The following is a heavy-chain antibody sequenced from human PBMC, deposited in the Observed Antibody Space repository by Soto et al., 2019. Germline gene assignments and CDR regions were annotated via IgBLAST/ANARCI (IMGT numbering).Heavy chain of an antibody. D-gene: IGHD6-13*01. V-gene: IGHV4-59*11. J-gene: IGHJ4*02. CDR2: VYRGVRN. CDR1: GDSISSHY. CDR3: ATSYGNAWYTY. Sequence: PSETLSLTCAVSGDSISSHYWSWIRRPPGKGLEWIGYVYRGVRNDYNPSLEGRVTMSVDTSKNELSLTLTSVTAADTAVYYCATSYGNAWYTYWGQGTQVTVSS.